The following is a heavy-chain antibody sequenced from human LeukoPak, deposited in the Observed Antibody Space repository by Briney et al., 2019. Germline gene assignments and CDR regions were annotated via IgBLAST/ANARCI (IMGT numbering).Heavy chain of an antibody. D-gene: IGHD4-17*01. CDR2: ISSSGSTI. Sequence: GGSLRLSCAASGFTFSSYEMNWVRQAPGKGLEWVSYISSSGSTIYYADSVKGRFTISRDNAKNSLYLQMNSLRAEDTAVYYCAREGGDYVYYYYGMDVGGKGTTVTVSS. CDR1: GFTFSSYE. CDR3: AREGGDYVYYYYGMDV. J-gene: IGHJ6*04. V-gene: IGHV3-48*03.